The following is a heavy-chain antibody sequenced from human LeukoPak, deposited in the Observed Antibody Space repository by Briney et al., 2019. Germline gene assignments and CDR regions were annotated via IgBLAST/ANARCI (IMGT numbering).Heavy chain of an antibody. CDR3: AKVQFLYNWNYSGMDV. D-gene: IGHD1-20*01. J-gene: IGHJ6*02. CDR2: ISYDGSNK. Sequence: GGSLRLSCAASGFTFSSYGMHWVRQAPGKGLEWVAVISYDGSNKYYADSVKGRFTISRDNSKNTLYLQMNSLRAEDTAVYYCAKVQFLYNWNYSGMDVWGQGTTVAVSS. CDR1: GFTFSSYG. V-gene: IGHV3-30*18.